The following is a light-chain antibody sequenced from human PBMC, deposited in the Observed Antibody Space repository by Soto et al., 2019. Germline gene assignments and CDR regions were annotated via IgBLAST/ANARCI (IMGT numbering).Light chain of an antibody. CDR3: QQYDNWPSVT. CDR2: GSS. CDR1: QSVNSN. J-gene: IGKJ4*01. V-gene: IGKV3-15*01. Sequence: EIVMTQSPATLSVSPGERATLSCRASQSVNSNLVWYQQKPGQAPRLLIYGSSTRATGIPATFSGSGSGTEFTLTISSLQSGDFAVYYCQQYDNWPSVTFGGGTKVDIK.